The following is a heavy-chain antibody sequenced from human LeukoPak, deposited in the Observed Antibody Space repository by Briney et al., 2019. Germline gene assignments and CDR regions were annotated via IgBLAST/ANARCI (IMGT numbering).Heavy chain of an antibody. V-gene: IGHV3-53*01. CDR1: GFTLSTYY. D-gene: IGHD3-3*02. Sequence: GGSLRLSCAASGFTLSTYYMNWVRQAPGKGLEWVSIIYSGATTYYADSVKGRFTIPRDTSKNTVSLQMNSLRAEDTAVYFCARVGDHFHWNLDLWGRGTLVTVSS. CDR2: IYSGATT. J-gene: IGHJ2*01. CDR3: ARVGDHFHWNLDL.